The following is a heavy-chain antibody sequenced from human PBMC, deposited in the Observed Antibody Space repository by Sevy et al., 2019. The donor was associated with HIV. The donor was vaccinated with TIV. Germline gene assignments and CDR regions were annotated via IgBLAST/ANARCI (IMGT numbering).Heavy chain of an antibody. CDR2: ISSRSSYK. J-gene: IGHJ4*02. Sequence: GGSLRLSCAVSGFTFSNYSMNWVRQAPGKGLEWVSSISSRSSYKFYADSVKGRFTISRDNAKNSLYLQMNSLRAEDTAVYYCVGLTDVLPFDYWGQGTLVTVSS. CDR3: VGLTDVLPFDY. CDR1: GFTFSNYS. V-gene: IGHV3-21*01. D-gene: IGHD1-20*01.